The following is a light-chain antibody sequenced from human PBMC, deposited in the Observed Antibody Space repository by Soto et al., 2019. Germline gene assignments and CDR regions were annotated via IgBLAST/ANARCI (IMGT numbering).Light chain of an antibody. V-gene: IGKV1-5*03. CDR3: QHYNRYSEA. CDR2: RAS. Sequence: DIQMTQSPSPLSESVGDRVTITCRASQTISSWLAWYQQKPGKAPKLLIYRASNLKSGVPSRFSGSGSGTEFTLTISSLQPDDFATYYCQHYNRYSEAFGQGTKVDIK. CDR1: QTISSW. J-gene: IGKJ1*01.